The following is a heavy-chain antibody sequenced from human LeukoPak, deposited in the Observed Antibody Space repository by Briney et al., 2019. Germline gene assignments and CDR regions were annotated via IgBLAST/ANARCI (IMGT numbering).Heavy chain of an antibody. J-gene: IGHJ4*02. D-gene: IGHD2-15*01. V-gene: IGHV4-59*01. CDR1: GGSISSYY. CDR2: IYYSGST. Sequence: SETLPLTCTVSGGSISSYYWSWIRQPPGKGLEWIGYIYYSGSTNYNPSLKSRVTISVDTSKNQFSLKLSSVTAADTAVYYCARLKRIGYYFDYWGQGTLVTVSS. CDR3: ARLKRIGYYFDY.